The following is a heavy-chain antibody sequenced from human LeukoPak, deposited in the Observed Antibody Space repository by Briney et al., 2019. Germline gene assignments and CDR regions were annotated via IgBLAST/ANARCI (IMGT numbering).Heavy chain of an antibody. D-gene: IGHD6-19*01. CDR1: GYTFTNYY. CDR2: INPSGGST. CDR3: ARGVSSGPLGY. V-gene: IGHV1-46*01. Sequence: ASVKXSCKASGYTFTNYYMHWVRQAPXQGLEWMGIINPSGGSTSYAQKFQGRVSRFTMTRDTSTSTVYMELSSLKSEDTAVYYCARGVSSGPLGYWGQGTLVTVSS. J-gene: IGHJ4*02.